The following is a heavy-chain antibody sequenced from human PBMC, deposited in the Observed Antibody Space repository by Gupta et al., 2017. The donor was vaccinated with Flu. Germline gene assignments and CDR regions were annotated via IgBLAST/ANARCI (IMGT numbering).Heavy chain of an antibody. CDR1: W. V-gene: IGHV3-7*01. J-gene: IGHJ4*02. CDR2: INNDGTQK. D-gene: IGHD3-9*01. Sequence: WMNRVREAPGKGRELVATINNDGTQKYYLDAVKGRFTITRDNAQNSLYLQMNSLRAEDTAVDSCANNYDIHYWGQGTLVTVSS. CDR3: ANNYDIHY.